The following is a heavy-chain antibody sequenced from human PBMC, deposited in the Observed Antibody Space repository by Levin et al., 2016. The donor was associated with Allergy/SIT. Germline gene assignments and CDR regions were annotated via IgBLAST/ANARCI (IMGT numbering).Heavy chain of an antibody. CDR1: RFTFNRYY. CDR3: ARSPGSWFTRQEGSFDY. CDR2: INQDGTEK. D-gene: IGHD3-10*01. V-gene: IGHV3-7*01. J-gene: IGHJ4*02. Sequence: GESLKISCVASRFTFNRYYMSWVRQSPGKGLEWVANINQDGTEKYHVDSVKGRFTISRDNAKNSLYLQMNSLRVEDTAVYYCARSPGSWFTRQEGSFDYWGQGTLVTVSS.